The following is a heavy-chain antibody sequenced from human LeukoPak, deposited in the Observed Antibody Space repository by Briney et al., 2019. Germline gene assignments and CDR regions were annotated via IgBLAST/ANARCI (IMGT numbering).Heavy chain of an antibody. Sequence: GGSLRLPCAASGFTFSSYGMHWVRQAPGKGLEWVAFIRYDGSNKYYADSVKGRFTISRDNSKNTLYLQMNSLRAEDTAVYYCAKDKSIAAPVYYMDVWGKGTTVTVSS. D-gene: IGHD6-6*01. V-gene: IGHV3-30*02. CDR3: AKDKSIAAPVYYMDV. J-gene: IGHJ6*03. CDR1: GFTFSSYG. CDR2: IRYDGSNK.